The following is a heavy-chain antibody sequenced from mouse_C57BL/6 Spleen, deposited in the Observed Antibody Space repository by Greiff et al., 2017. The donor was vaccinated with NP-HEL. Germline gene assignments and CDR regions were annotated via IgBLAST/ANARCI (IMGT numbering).Heavy chain of an antibody. CDR1: GYTFTSYW. J-gene: IGHJ3*01. CDR2: IHPNSGST. Sequence: QVQLQQPGAELVKPGASVKLSCKASGYTFTSYWMHWVKQRPGQGLEWIGMIHPNSGSTNYNEKFKSKATLTVDKSSSTAYMQLSSLTSEDSAVYYCARKGPSTMVTPFAYWGQGTLVTVSA. V-gene: IGHV1-64*01. CDR3: ARKGPSTMVTPFAY. D-gene: IGHD2-2*01.